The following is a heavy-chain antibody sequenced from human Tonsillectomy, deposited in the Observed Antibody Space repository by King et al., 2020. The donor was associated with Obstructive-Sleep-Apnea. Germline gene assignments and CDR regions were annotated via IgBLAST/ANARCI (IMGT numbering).Heavy chain of an antibody. Sequence: VQLVQSGAEVKKPGESLRISCKGSGYSFTTYWISWVRQMPGKGLEWMGRSDPSDSYTKYSPSFQGHVTISTDKSITTAYLQWNSLKASDTAIYYCAIARGSSWYFDYWGQGTLVTVSS. CDR3: AIARGSSWYFDY. CDR2: SDPSDSYT. D-gene: IGHD6-13*01. J-gene: IGHJ4*02. CDR1: GYSFTTYW. V-gene: IGHV5-10-1*01.